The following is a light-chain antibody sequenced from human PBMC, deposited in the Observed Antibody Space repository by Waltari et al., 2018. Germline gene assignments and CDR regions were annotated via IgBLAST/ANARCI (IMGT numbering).Light chain of an antibody. V-gene: IGLV1-51*01. J-gene: IGLJ2*01. CDR2: DNN. CDR3: GTWDSSLSAVV. CDR1: SSNIGNNY. Sequence: QSVLTQPPSVSAAPGQRVTISCSGSSSNIGNNYVSCYQQVPGTAPILLIHDNNKRPSGIPDRFSGSKSGTSATLGITGLQTGDEADYYCGTWDSSLSAVVFGGGTKLTVL.